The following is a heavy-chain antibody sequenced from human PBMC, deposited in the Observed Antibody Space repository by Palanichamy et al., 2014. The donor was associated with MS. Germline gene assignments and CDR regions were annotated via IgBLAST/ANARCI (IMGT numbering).Heavy chain of an antibody. CDR2: INPNSDDT. J-gene: IGHJ4*02. Sequence: QVQLVQSGAEVKKPGASVKVSCKASGYTFAGYYMHWVRQAPGQGLEWMGWINPNSDDTNYAQKFQGRVAVTRDTSISTAYMELSRLRSDDTAVYYCTRGPPITMGGNYFEYWGQGSLVTVSS. CDR3: TRGPPITMGGNYFEY. D-gene: IGHD3-10*01. CDR1: GYTFAGYY. V-gene: IGHV1-2*02.